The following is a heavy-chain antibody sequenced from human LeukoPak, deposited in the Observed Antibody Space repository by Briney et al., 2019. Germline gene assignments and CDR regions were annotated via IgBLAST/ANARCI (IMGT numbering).Heavy chain of an antibody. CDR3: ARRVITMVRDPKRYFDY. V-gene: IGHV4-34*01. Sequence: SETLSLTCAVYGGSFSGYYWSWIRQPPGKGLEWIGEINHSGSTNYNPSLKSRVTISVDTSKNQFSLKLSPVTAADTAVYYCARRVITMVRDPKRYFDYWGQGTLVTVSS. J-gene: IGHJ4*02. CDR2: INHSGST. D-gene: IGHD3-10*01. CDR1: GGSFSGYY.